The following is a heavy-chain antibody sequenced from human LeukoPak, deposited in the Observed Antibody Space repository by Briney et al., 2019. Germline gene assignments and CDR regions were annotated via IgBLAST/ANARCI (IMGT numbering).Heavy chain of an antibody. V-gene: IGHV7-4-1*02. CDR3: ARDFEAVAGNGWFDP. D-gene: IGHD6-19*01. Sequence: GASVKVSCKASGYTFTSYSMNWVRQAPGQGLEWMGWINTNTGNPTYAQGFTGRFVFSLDTSVSTAYLQISSLKAEDTAVYYCARDFEAVAGNGWFDPWGQGTLVTVSS. CDR1: GYTFTSYS. CDR2: INTNTGNP. J-gene: IGHJ5*02.